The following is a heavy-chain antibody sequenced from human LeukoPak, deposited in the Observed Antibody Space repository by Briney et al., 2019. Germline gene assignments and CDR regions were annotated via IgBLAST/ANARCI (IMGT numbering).Heavy chain of an antibody. CDR3: ARDLGLDTTMIFFDF. V-gene: IGHV1-18*01. J-gene: IGHJ4*02. CDR1: GYTFTSYG. D-gene: IGHD5-18*01. CDR2: ISAYNGNT. Sequence: ASVKVSCKASGYTFTSYGISWVRQAPGQGPEWMGWISAYNGNTNYIQKFQGRVTMTTDTSTNTAYMELRSLTSDDTAVYYCARDLGLDTTMIFFDFWGQGTLVTVSS.